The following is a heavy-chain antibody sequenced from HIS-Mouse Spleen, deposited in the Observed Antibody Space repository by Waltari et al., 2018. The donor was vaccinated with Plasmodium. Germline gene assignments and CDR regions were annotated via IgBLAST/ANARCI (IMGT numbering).Heavy chain of an antibody. CDR2: VGGNTRNT. J-gene: IGHJ4*02. D-gene: IGHD1-26*01. V-gene: IGHV1-18*01. CDR1: GYTFSSYG. Sequence: QVQLVQSGAEGKRPGASVKVSCKASGYTFSSYGISWVRQAPGQGRGWMGWVGGNTRNTNYAQKVQGRRTMSPDTSTSRAYVGLRSLRSDDTAVYYCARLLPWVHGHFDYWGQGTLVTVSS. CDR3: ARLLPWVHGHFDY.